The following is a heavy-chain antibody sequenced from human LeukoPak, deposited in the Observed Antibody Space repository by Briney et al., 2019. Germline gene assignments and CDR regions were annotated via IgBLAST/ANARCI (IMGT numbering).Heavy chain of an antibody. J-gene: IGHJ5*02. Sequence: ASVKVSCKASGGTFSSYAISWVRQAPGQGLEWMGGIIPIFGTANYAQKFQGRVTITADESTSTAYMELSSLRSEYTAMYYRAREPPPAAIRGVHGWFDPWGQGALVTVSS. CDR1: GGTFSSYA. CDR2: IIPIFGTA. D-gene: IGHD2-2*02. CDR3: AREPPPAAIRGVHGWFDP. V-gene: IGHV1-69*13.